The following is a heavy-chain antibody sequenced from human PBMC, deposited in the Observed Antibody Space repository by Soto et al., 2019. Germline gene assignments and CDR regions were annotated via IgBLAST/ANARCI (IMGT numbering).Heavy chain of an antibody. CDR3: ARDRRYDQFYGMEV. V-gene: IGHV1-18*04. J-gene: IGHJ6*02. CDR2: ISAYNGNT. D-gene: IGHD3-3*01. Sequence: GASVKVSCKASGYTFTSYGISWVRQAPGQGLEWMGWISAYNGNTNYAQKLQGRVTMTTDTSTSTAYMELRSLRSDDTAVYYCARDRRYDQFYGMEVWGQGTTVTVSS. CDR1: GYTFTSYG.